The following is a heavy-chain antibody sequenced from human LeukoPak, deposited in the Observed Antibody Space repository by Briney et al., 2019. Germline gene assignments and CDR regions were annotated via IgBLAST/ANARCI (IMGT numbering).Heavy chain of an antibody. V-gene: IGHV1-69*01. D-gene: IGHD6-13*01. CDR1: GGTFSSYA. CDR3: ARELKLQQLGRAYAFDI. J-gene: IGHJ3*02. CDR2: IIPIFGTA. Sequence: SVKVSCKASGGTFSSYAISWVRQAPGQGLEWMGGIIPIFGTANYAQKFQGRVTITADESTSTAYMELSSLRSEDTAVYYRARELKLQQLGRAYAFDIWGQGTMVTVSS.